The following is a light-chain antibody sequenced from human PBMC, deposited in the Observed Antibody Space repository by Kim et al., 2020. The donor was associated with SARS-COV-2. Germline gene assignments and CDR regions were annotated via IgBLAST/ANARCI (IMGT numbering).Light chain of an antibody. V-gene: IGKV1-33*01. CDR3: QQYDIVPLT. Sequence: ASVGDRLTITCQANQDIGTYLNWYQQKPEKVPSLLISDVSNLENGVPSRFSGSGSGTQFLLTISSLQPEDIATYYCQQYDIVPLTFGGGTKVDIK. CDR1: QDIGTY. CDR2: DVS. J-gene: IGKJ4*01.